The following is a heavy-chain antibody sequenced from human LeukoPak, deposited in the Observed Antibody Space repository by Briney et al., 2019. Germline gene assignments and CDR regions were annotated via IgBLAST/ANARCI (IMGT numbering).Heavy chain of an antibody. CDR3: AKDLNGGLNSGWFSDY. CDR1: GFTFSSYG. J-gene: IGHJ4*02. CDR2: ISYDGSNK. Sequence: PGGSLRLSCAASGFTFSSYGMHWVRQAPGKGLEWVAVISYDGSNKYYADSVKGRFTISRDNSKNTLYLQMNSLRAEDTAVYYCAKDLNGGLNSGWFSDYWGQGTLVTVSS. D-gene: IGHD6-19*01. V-gene: IGHV3-30*18.